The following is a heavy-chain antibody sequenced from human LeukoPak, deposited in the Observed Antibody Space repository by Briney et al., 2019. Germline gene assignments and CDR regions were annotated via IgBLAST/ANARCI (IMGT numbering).Heavy chain of an antibody. CDR3: ARDGEVLSSSWFWFDP. V-gene: IGHV4-34*01. CDR1: GGSFSGYY. CDR2: IYHSGSA. Sequence: SETLSLTCAVYGGSFSGYYWGWLRQPPGKGLEWIGNIYHSGSAYYNPSLKSRVTISVDTSKNQFSLKLSSVTAADTAVYYCARDGEVLSSSWFWFDPWGQGTLVTVSS. D-gene: IGHD6-13*01. J-gene: IGHJ5*02.